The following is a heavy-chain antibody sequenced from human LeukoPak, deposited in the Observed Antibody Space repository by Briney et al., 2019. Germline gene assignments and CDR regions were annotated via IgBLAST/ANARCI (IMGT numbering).Heavy chain of an antibody. CDR1: GFTFSSYG. D-gene: IGHD3-22*01. CDR3: AKDHYYDSSGYHLEYFQH. V-gene: IGHV3-33*06. CDR2: IWYDGSNK. J-gene: IGHJ1*01. Sequence: PGRSLRPSCAASGFTFSSYGMHRVRQAPGKGLEWVAVIWYDGSNKYYADSVKGRFTISRDNSKNTLYLQMNSLRAEDTAVYYCAKDHYYDSSGYHLEYFQHWGQGTLVTVSS.